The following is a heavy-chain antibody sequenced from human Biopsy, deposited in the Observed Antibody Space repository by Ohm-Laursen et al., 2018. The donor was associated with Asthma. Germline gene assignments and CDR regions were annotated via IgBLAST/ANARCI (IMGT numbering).Heavy chain of an antibody. V-gene: IGHV1-69*01. J-gene: IGHJ6*02. Sequence: SSVKVSCKTSGGTFSSHSISWVRQAPGQGLEWMGGIIPIFDTPNYAQKFQGRVTITADESTTTAYMELSSLRSEDTAVLYCAKARCYYYYCDMEVWGQGTTVTVSS. D-gene: IGHD3-16*02. CDR3: AKARCYYYYCDMEV. CDR1: GGTFSSHS. CDR2: IIPIFDTP.